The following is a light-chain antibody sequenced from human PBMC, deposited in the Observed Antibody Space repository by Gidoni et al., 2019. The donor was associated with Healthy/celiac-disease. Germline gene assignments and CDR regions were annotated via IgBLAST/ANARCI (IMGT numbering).Light chain of an antibody. J-gene: IGKJ3*01. CDR3: QQYNSYSGFT. CDR1: QSISSW. Sequence: DIQMTQSPSTLSASVGDRVTITCRASQSISSWLAWYQHKPGKAPKLLIYKASSLESGVPSRFSGSGSGTEFTLTISSLQPDDFATYYCQQYNSYSGFTFGPGTKVDIK. V-gene: IGKV1-5*03. CDR2: KAS.